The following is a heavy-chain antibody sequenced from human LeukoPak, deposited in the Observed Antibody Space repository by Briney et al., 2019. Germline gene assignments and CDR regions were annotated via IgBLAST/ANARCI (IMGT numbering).Heavy chain of an antibody. Sequence: SPTLSLTCAISGDSVSSNSVTWNWIRQSPSRGLEWVGRTYYRSTWYNDYAVSVRGRITVNPDTSKNQFSLHLNSVTPEDTAVYYCARRLTQYDCFDPWGQGLLVTVSS. V-gene: IGHV6-1*01. J-gene: IGHJ5*02. D-gene: IGHD2-2*01. CDR2: TYYRSTWYN. CDR1: GDSVSSNSVT. CDR3: ARRLTQYDCFDP.